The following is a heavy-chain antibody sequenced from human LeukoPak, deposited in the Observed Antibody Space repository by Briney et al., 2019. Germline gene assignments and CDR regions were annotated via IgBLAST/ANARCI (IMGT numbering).Heavy chain of an antibody. J-gene: IGHJ4*02. V-gene: IGHV1-46*01. CDR2: TNPSGGST. D-gene: IGHD5-12*01. Sequence: ASVKVSCKASGYTFTSYYMHWVRQAPGQGLEWMGITNPSGGSTSYAQKFQGRVTMTRDTSTSTVYMELSSLRSEDTAVYFCARSFSDYDPFDYWGQGTLVTVSS. CDR3: ARSFSDYDPFDY. CDR1: GYTFTSYY.